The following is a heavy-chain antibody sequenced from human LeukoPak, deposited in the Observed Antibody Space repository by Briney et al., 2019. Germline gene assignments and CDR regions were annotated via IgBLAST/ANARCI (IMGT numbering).Heavy chain of an antibody. D-gene: IGHD3-16*01. V-gene: IGHV4-30-4*01. CDR1: GGSISSGDYY. CDR2: IYYSGST. Sequence: SETLSLTCTVSGGSISSGDYYWSWIRQPPGKGLEWIGDIYYSGSTYYNPSLKSRVTISVDTSKNQFSLKLSSVTAADTAVYYCAREVGDHGPDGYYYYYGMDVWGQGTTVTVSS. CDR3: AREVGDHGPDGYYYYYGMDV. J-gene: IGHJ6*02.